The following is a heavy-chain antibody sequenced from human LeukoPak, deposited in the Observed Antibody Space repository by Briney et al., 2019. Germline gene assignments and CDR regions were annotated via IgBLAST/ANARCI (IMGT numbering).Heavy chain of an antibody. J-gene: IGHJ4*02. V-gene: IGHV3-23*01. Sequence: GGSLRLSCAASGFTFSNYGISWVRQAPGKGLEWVSGISGSGGITYYGDSVKGRFTISRDNSKNTLYLQMNSLRAEDTAVYYCARAGVLWFGFSDYWGQGTLVTVSS. D-gene: IGHD3-10*01. CDR1: GFTFSNYG. CDR3: ARAGVLWFGFSDY. CDR2: ISGSGGIT.